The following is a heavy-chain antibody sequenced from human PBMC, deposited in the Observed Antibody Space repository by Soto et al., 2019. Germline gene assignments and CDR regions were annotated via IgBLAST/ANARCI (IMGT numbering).Heavy chain of an antibody. V-gene: IGHV3-7*01. CDR2: IEHDGSGT. CDR3: ARDLGYDSSSACDF. Sequence: EVQLVDSGGGLVQPGGSLRLSCAASGFSFSNYWMSWVRQAPGKGLEWVANIEHDGSGTYYLDSVKGRFTISRDNAKSSLFLQMNNLRVADTAVYYCARDLGYDSSSACDFWGQGTLVTVSS. D-gene: IGHD6-6*01. CDR1: GFSFSNYW. J-gene: IGHJ4*02.